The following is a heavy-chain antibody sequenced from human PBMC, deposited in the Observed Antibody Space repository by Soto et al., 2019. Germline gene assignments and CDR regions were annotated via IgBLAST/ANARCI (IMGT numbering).Heavy chain of an antibody. CDR1: GFIFSNYW. CDR3: AKDFTRNQAAY. CDR2: ISNDGSIT. J-gene: IGHJ4*02. D-gene: IGHD1-1*01. Sequence: PGGSLRLSCEASGFIFSNYWMHWVRQTPGTGLVWVSRISNDGSITNYADSVKGRFTISRDNAKNTLYLQMNSLRAEDTAVYYCAKDFTRNQAAYWGQGALVPVAS. V-gene: IGHV3-74*01.